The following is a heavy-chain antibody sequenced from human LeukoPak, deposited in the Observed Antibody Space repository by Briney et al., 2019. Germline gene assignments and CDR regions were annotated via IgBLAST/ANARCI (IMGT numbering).Heavy chain of an antibody. J-gene: IGHJ4*02. CDR2: IYHSGST. D-gene: IGHD3-9*01. Sequence: SQTLSLTCAVSGGSISSGGYSWSWIRQPPGKGLEWIGYIYHSGSTYYNPSLKSRVTISVDRSKNQFSLKLSSVTAADTAVYYCASGVGYDILTGYRLERRYYFDYWGQGTLVTVSS. V-gene: IGHV4-30-2*01. CDR3: ASGVGYDILTGYRLERRYYFDY. CDR1: GGSISSGGYS.